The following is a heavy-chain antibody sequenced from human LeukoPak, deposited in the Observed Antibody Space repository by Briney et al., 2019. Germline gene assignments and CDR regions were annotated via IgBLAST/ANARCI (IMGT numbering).Heavy chain of an antibody. D-gene: IGHD2-2*01. CDR1: GFTFSSYS. Sequence: GGSLRLSCAASGFTFSSYSMNWVRQAPGKGLEWVSYISKSSDRIYHADSVKGRFTITRDNAKNSLYLQMDSLRAEDTAVYYCARDLLNDEGSSYFFDQWGQGTLVTVSS. CDR3: ARDLLNDEGSSYFFDQ. J-gene: IGHJ4*02. CDR2: ISKSSDRI. V-gene: IGHV3-48*04.